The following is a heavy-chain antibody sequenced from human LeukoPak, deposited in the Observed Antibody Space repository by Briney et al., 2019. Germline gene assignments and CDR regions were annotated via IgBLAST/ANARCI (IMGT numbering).Heavy chain of an antibody. CDR1: GGSLGRSNTY. D-gene: IGHD2-21*01. Sequence: PSDTLSLTCTVSGGSLGRSNTYWGWIRQTPGKGLEWLGTILHSGYTYNNPSLKCRVTMSVDSSKNQFSLSLSSVTAADTAVYFRARHRGGGGYHYMDVWGKGTTVIVSS. CDR3: ARHRGGGGYHYMDV. CDR2: ILHSGYT. V-gene: IGHV4-39*01. J-gene: IGHJ6*03.